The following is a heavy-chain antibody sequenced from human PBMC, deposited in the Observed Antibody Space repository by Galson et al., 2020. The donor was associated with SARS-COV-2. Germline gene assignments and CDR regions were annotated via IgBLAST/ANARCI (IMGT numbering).Heavy chain of an antibody. D-gene: IGHD1-26*01. Sequence: SENLSLTCTVSGGSISSNGYYWTWIRQHPGTGPEWIGYIYYSGSAYYSPSLKSRVTISVDTSKNQFSLKLTSVTAADTAVYYCARDSGYMVGATSAFDIWGQGTMVTVSS. CDR1: GGSISSNGYY. J-gene: IGHJ3*02. CDR3: ARDSGYMVGATSAFDI. V-gene: IGHV4-31*03. CDR2: IYYSGSA.